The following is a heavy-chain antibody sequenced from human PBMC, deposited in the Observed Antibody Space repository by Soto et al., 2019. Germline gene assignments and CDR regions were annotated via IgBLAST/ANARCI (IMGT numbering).Heavy chain of an antibody. CDR2: ISGSGSST. V-gene: IGHV3-23*01. J-gene: IGHJ4*02. Sequence: EVQLLESGGGLVQPGGSLRLSCAASGFTFSSSVMNWVRQAPGRGLEWVSGISGSGSSTDYAHSVRGRFTISRDNSKNTLYLQMSSLGAADTAVYYCAKGAGGSGPVRLDYWGQGTLVSVSS. CDR1: GFTFSSSV. D-gene: IGHD3-10*01. CDR3: AKGAGGSGPVRLDY.